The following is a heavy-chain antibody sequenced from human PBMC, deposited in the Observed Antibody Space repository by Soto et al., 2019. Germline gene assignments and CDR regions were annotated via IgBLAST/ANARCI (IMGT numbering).Heavy chain of an antibody. D-gene: IGHD1-26*01. J-gene: IGHJ2*01. CDR2: INAGNGNT. CDR3: ARGGSLYWYFDL. CDR1: GYTFTSYA. V-gene: IGHV1-3*01. Sequence: QVQLVQSGAEVKKPGASVKVSCKASGYTFTSYAMHWVRQAPGQRLEWMGWINAGNGNTKYSPKFQGRVTITRDTSASTAYRELSSLRSEDTAVYYCARGGSLYWYFDLWGRGTLVTVSS.